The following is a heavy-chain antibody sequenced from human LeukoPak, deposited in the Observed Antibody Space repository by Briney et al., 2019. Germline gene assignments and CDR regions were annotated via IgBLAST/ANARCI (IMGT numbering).Heavy chain of an antibody. D-gene: IGHD6-19*01. Sequence: GGSLRLSCAASGFTFSTFWMHWVRQAPGEGPVWDSRINNDGSTTNYADSVKGRFTISRDNAKNTLYLQMNSLTDDDTAVYYCATAGQYRFDNWGQGTLVTVSS. CDR3: ATAGQYRFDN. CDR2: INNDGSTT. V-gene: IGHV3-74*01. CDR1: GFTFSTFW. J-gene: IGHJ5*02.